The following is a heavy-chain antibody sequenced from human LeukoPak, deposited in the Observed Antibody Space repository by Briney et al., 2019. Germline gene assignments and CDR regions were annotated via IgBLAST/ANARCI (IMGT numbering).Heavy chain of an antibody. D-gene: IGHD3-22*01. V-gene: IGHV4-34*01. CDR2: INHGGST. CDR1: GGSFRGYY. Sequence: SETLSLTCAVYGGSFRGYYWTWIRQPPGMGLEWIGEINHGGSTNCNPSLKSRVTMSVDTSKNQFSLRLSSVTAADTAVYFCAKVGNYYDSSAFLHPFDSWGQGTLVTVSS. CDR3: AKVGNYYDSSAFLHPFDS. J-gene: IGHJ4*02.